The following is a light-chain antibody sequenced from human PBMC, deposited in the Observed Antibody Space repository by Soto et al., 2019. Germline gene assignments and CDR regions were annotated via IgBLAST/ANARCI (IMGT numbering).Light chain of an antibody. J-gene: IGKJ4*01. CDR2: DAS. Sequence: EIVMTQSPATVSVSPGERVTLSCRASQSAISNLAWYQQKPGQTPRLLIYDASTRATGIPARFSGSGSGTEFTLTISSLLSEDFEVYYCHQYYKWPLTFGGGTKVEIK. CDR1: QSAISN. V-gene: IGKV3-15*01. CDR3: HQYYKWPLT.